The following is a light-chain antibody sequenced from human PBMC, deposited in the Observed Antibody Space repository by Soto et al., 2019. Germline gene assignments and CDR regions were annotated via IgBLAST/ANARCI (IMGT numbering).Light chain of an antibody. V-gene: IGKV1-27*01. J-gene: IGKJ1*01. CDR3: QKYNSSPWT. CDR1: QGISNY. Sequence: DIQMTQSPSSLSTSVGDRVTITCRASQGISNYLAWYQQKPGKVPKLLIYAASTLQSGVPSRFSGSASGTDFTLTISCLQPEDVATYYCQKYNSSPWTFGQGTKVEIK. CDR2: AAS.